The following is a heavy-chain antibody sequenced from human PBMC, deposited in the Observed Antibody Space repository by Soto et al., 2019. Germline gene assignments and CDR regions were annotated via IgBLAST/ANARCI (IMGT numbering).Heavy chain of an antibody. V-gene: IGHV1-69*01. CDR3: ARVGSNGHFYGMDV. CDR2: IIPIFGTA. D-gene: IGHD4-4*01. Sequence: QVQLVQSGAEVRKPGSSVKVSCKASGGTFSRHAISWVRQAPGQGLEWMGGIIPIFGTANHAQKFQGRVTIIADESTSTVYMELSSLRSEDTAVYYCARVGSNGHFYGMDVWGQGTTVTVSS. J-gene: IGHJ6*02. CDR1: GGTFSRHA.